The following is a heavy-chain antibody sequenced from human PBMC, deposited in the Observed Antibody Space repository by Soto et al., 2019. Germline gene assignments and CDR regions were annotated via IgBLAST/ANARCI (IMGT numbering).Heavy chain of an antibody. Sequence: SETLSLTCTVSGGSISSSYWGWIRQPPGKGLEWIGYISNSGSTNYNPSLKSRVTISVDTSKKQFSLKLSSVTAADTAVYYCARHGGYSGYDLVDYWGQGTPVTVSS. CDR3: ARHGGYSGYDLVDY. J-gene: IGHJ4*02. D-gene: IGHD5-12*01. V-gene: IGHV4-59*08. CDR2: ISNSGST. CDR1: GGSISSSY.